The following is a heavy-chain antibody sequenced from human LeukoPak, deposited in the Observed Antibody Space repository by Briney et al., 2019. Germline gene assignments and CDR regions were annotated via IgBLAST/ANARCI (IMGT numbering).Heavy chain of an antibody. CDR1: GDSVSSSGVA. CDR2: TYYASQWSN. CDR3: TRGRNSAFGY. J-gene: IGHJ4*02. V-gene: IGHV6-1*01. D-gene: IGHD1-14*01. Sequence: SQTLSLTCAISGDSVSSSGVAWNWIRQSPSRGLEWLGRTYYASQWSNEYALSVKSRITINPDTSKNQFCLQLNSVTPEDTAVYYCTRGRNSAFGYWGQGTLVTVSS.